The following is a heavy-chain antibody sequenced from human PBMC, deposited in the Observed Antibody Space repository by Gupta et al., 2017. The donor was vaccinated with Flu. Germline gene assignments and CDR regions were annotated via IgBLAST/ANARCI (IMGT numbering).Heavy chain of an antibody. J-gene: IGHJ4*02. CDR2: INEDGSTK. Sequence: WIRQAPGKGLEWVANINEDGSTKNYVDSENRRFTIARDNAKNSLFLQMDSLRAEDTAVYYCARDRACNCFDYWGQGTLVTVSS. CDR3: ARDRACNCFDY. V-gene: IGHV3-7*01.